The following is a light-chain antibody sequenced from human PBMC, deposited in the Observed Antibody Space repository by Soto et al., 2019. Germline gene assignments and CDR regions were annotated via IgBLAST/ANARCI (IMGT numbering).Light chain of an antibody. J-gene: IGKJ1*01. CDR3: QQYNNWPRT. V-gene: IGKV3-15*01. CDR2: GAS. CDR1: QSVSSN. Sequence: EIVMTQSPATLSVSPGERPTLPCRASQSVSSNLAWYQQKPGQAPRLLIYGASTRATGIPARFSGSGSGTEFTLTISSLQSEDFAVYYCQQYNNWPRTFGQGTKVDI.